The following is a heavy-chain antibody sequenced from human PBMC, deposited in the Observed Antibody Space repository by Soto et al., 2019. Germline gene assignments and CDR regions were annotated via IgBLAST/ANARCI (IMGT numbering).Heavy chain of an antibody. V-gene: IGHV1-69*13. Sequence: SVKVSFKASGGTFSSSAISWLRQAPGQGLEWMGGIIPIFGTANYAQKFQGRVTITADESTSTAYMELSSLRSEDTAVYYCAREGYYGSGSYLPPYYYYGMDVWGQGTTVTVSS. J-gene: IGHJ6*02. CDR1: GGTFSSSA. CDR3: AREGYYGSGSYLPPYYYYGMDV. D-gene: IGHD3-10*01. CDR2: IIPIFGTA.